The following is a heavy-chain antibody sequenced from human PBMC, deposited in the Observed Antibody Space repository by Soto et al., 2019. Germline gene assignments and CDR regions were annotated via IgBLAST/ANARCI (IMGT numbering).Heavy chain of an antibody. Sequence: GASVKVSCKASGGTFSSYAISWVRQAPGQGLEWMGGIIPIFGTANYAQKFQGRVTITADESTSTAYMELSSLRSEDTAVYYCARNFKPITMIVVGTDGDAFDIWGQGTMVTVSS. CDR2: IIPIFGTA. J-gene: IGHJ3*02. CDR3: ARNFKPITMIVVGTDGDAFDI. V-gene: IGHV1-69*13. CDR1: GGTFSSYA. D-gene: IGHD3-22*01.